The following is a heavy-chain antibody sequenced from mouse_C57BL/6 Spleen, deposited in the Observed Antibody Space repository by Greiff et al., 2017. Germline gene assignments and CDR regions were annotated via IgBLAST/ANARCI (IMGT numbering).Heavy chain of an antibody. CDR2: ISDGGSYT. V-gene: IGHV5-4*03. CDR3: ARGGDGPLEA. Sequence: EVKLVEPGGGLVKPGGSLKLSCAASGFTFSSYAMSWVRQTPEKRLEWVATISDGGSYTYYPDNVKGRFTISRDNATNNLYLQMSHLKSEDTAMYYCARGGDGPLEAWGQGTTLTVSS. D-gene: IGHD2-3*01. CDR1: GFTFSSYA. J-gene: IGHJ2*01.